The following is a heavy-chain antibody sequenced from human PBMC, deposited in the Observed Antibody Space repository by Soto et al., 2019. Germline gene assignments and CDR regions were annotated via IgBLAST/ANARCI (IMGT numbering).Heavy chain of an antibody. V-gene: IGHV1-8*01. CDR3: ARMETFGSLNWFDT. J-gene: IGHJ5*02. Sequence: ASVKVCCKDSGDGFNSNAVIWVRQADGQGLEWMGWMNPGSGDTGYAQKLQGRVTMTRDISIATAYMELSSLRYDDTAIYYCARMETFGSLNWFDTWGQGTLVTVSS. D-gene: IGHD3-16*01. CDR1: GDGFNSNA. CDR2: MNPGSGDT.